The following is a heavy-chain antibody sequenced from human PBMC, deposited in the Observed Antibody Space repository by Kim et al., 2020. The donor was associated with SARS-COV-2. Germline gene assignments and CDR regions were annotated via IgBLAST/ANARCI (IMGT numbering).Heavy chain of an antibody. CDR3: ARGVTAGIDI. J-gene: IGHJ3*02. V-gene: IGHV1-8*01. CDR2: NT. D-gene: IGHD2-21*02. Sequence: NTNYAQKFQGRATMTKNISTSMAYMELRNLRYEDTAVYYCARGVTAGIDIWGQGTMVTVSS.